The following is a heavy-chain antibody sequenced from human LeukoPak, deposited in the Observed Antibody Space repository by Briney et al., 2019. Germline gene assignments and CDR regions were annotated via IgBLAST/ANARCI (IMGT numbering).Heavy chain of an antibody. D-gene: IGHD6-19*01. CDR3: ARVRFSSGWYIAFDI. V-gene: IGHV1-46*01. Sequence: ASVKVSCKASGYTFTSYYVHWVRQAPGQGLEWMEIINPSGGSTTYAQKFQGRLTMTRDTSTTTVYMELSSLRSEDTAVYYCARVRFSSGWYIAFDIWGQGTMVTVSS. CDR2: INPSGGST. CDR1: GYTFTSYY. J-gene: IGHJ3*02.